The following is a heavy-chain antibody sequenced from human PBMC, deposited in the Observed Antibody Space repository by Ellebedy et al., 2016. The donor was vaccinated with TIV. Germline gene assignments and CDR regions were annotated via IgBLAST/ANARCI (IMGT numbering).Heavy chain of an antibody. CDR3: AKEIGGGGSY. V-gene: IGHV3-7*01. D-gene: IGHD3-10*01. CDR1: GFTFSNYW. Sequence: GGSLRLSXAASGFTFSNYWMSWVRQAPGKGLEWVANIKQDGSEKYYVGSVKGRFSISRDNAKNSLYLQMDSLRAEDTAVYYCAKEIGGGGSYWGQGTLVTVSS. CDR2: IKQDGSEK. J-gene: IGHJ4*02.